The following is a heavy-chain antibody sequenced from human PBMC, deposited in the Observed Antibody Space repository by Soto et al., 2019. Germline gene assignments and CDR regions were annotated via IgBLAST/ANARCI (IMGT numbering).Heavy chain of an antibody. D-gene: IGHD1-26*01. J-gene: IGHJ6*02. Sequence: XGSLRLSCAASGFTFSSYSMNWVRQAPGKGLEWVSYISSSSSTIYYADSVKGRFTISRDNAKNSLYLQMNSLRDEDTAVYYCARDQQWELLFYYYYGMDVWGQGTTVTVSS. CDR1: GFTFSSYS. V-gene: IGHV3-48*02. CDR2: ISSSSSTI. CDR3: ARDQQWELLFYYYYGMDV.